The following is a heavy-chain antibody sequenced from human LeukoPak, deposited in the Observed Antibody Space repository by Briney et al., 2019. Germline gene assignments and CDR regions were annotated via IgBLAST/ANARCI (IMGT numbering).Heavy chain of an antibody. V-gene: IGHV3-7*01. CDR3: VRDGPAFLDFDY. J-gene: IGHJ4*02. D-gene: IGHD2-2*01. CDR2: IKPDGSQK. Sequence: GWSLRLSCVASGFSFNGDWMNWVRQAPGKGLEWVANIKPDGSQKYYVDSVKGRFTISRDNAEKSLFLQMNSLRAEDTAVYYCVRDGPAFLDFDYWGQGTLVTVSS. CDR1: GFSFNGDW.